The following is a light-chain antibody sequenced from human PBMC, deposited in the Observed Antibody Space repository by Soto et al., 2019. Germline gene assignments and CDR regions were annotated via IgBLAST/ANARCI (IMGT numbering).Light chain of an antibody. Sequence: DIQMTQSPSSLSASVGDRVTITCQASQDVKKYLNWYQQKPGKVPKLLIYGATKLETGVPSRCSGSGSGTDFSFTISGVQAEDFATYYCQQYDILPRAFGPGTKVDVK. CDR2: GAT. J-gene: IGKJ3*01. V-gene: IGKV1-33*01. CDR3: QQYDILPRA. CDR1: QDVKKY.